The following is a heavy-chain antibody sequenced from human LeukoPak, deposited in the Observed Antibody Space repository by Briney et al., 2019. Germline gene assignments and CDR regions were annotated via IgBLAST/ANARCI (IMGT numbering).Heavy chain of an antibody. D-gene: IGHD4-17*01. CDR3: AKGRPYGDYVSDFDY. CDR1: GFTFNSYV. J-gene: IGHJ4*02. CDR2: ISASGATT. V-gene: IGHV3-23*01. Sequence: GGSLRLSCAASGFTFNSYVMSWVRQTPGKGLEWVSYISASGATTYFADSVKGRFTISRDNSKNTLYLQMNSLRAEDTAVYYCAKGRPYGDYVSDFDYWGQGTLVTVSS.